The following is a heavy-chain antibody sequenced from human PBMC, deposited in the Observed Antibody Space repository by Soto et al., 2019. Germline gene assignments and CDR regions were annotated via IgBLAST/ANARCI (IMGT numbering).Heavy chain of an antibody. D-gene: IGHD2-15*01. J-gene: IGHJ4*02. CDR1: GFSLSTSGVG. Sequence: QITLKESGPPLVQPTQTLTLTCTFSGFSLSTSGVGVGWIRQPPGKALEWLALVYWEHDKRYSPSLKSRLTITKNTSKNQVVLTMTNMDPVDTATYYCARSPVSDCSGGSCYDFMDYFDYWGQGTLVTVSS. V-gene: IGHV2-5*02. CDR3: ARSPVSDCSGGSCYDFMDYFDY. CDR2: VYWEHDK.